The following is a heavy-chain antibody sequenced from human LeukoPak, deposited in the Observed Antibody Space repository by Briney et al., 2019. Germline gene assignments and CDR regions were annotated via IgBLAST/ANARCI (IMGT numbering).Heavy chain of an antibody. V-gene: IGHV3-23*01. J-gene: IGHJ4*02. CDR1: GFTFSSYA. Sequence: GGSLRLCCAASGFTFSSYAISWVRQAPGKGLGWVSGLTGSGDSTYYADSVKGRFTISRDNSKNTVYLQMNSLRVEDTAVYYCAKRREGVAASFDDWGQGTLVTVSS. CDR3: AKRREGVAASFDD. CDR2: LTGSGDST. D-gene: IGHD6-19*01.